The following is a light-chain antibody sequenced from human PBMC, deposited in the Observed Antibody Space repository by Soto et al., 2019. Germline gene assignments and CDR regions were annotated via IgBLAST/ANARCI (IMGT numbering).Light chain of an antibody. CDR3: QQYNTWPPDT. V-gene: IGKV3-15*01. CDR1: QSVSNN. J-gene: IGKJ3*01. Sequence: EIVLTQSPATLSASPGERATLSCRASQSVSNNLAWYQQKPGQPPRLLIFGASVRATGIPARFSGSGSGTDFTLTISSLLSEDFAVYYCQQYNTWPPDTFGPGTKVDIK. CDR2: GAS.